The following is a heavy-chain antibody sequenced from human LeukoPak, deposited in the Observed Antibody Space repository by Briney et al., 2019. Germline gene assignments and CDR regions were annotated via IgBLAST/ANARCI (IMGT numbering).Heavy chain of an antibody. CDR2: ISSNGGST. D-gene: IGHD2-2*01. CDR1: GFTFSSYA. CDR3: ARGVFQLPNSYYFDY. Sequence: PGGSLRLSCAASGFTFSSYAMHWVRQAPGKGLEYVSAISSNGGSTYYANSVEGRFTISRDNSKNTLYLQMGSLRAEDMAVYYCARGVFQLPNSYYFDYWGQGTLVTVSS. J-gene: IGHJ4*02. V-gene: IGHV3-64*01.